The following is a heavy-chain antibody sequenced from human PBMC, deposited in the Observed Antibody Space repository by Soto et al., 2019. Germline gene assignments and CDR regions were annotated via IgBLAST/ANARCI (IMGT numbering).Heavy chain of an antibody. D-gene: IGHD1-26*01. Sequence: QMQLQESGPGLVKPSQTLSLSCTVSGGSISSSSYYWTWIRQHPGKGLEWIGNIYYTVNKYYNPSLKSRVTISVDRSKNQFSLKLNSVTAADTAVYYCASDHPVGYGMDVWGQGTTVTVSS. CDR1: GGSISSSSYY. CDR3: ASDHPVGYGMDV. CDR2: IYYTVNK. J-gene: IGHJ6*02. V-gene: IGHV4-31*03.